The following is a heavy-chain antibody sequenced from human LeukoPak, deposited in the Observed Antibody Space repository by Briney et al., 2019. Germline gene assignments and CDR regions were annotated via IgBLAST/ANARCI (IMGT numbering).Heavy chain of an antibody. J-gene: IGHJ4*02. CDR3: TTDFFWEGEVPPDY. V-gene: IGHV3-15*01. D-gene: IGHD3-16*01. Sequence: GGSLRLSCAASGFTFSNAWMSWVRQAPGKGLGWVGRIKSKTDGGTTDYAAPVKGRFTISRDDSKNTLYLQMNSLKTEDTAVYYRTTDFFWEGEVPPDYWGQGTLVTVSS. CDR1: GFTFSNAW. CDR2: IKSKTDGGTT.